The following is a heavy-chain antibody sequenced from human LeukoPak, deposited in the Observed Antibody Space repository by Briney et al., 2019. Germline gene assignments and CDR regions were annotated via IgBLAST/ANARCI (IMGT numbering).Heavy chain of an antibody. CDR1: GYSISSGYY. V-gene: IGHV4-38-2*01. Sequence: PSETLSLTCAVSGYSISSGYYWGWIRQPPGKGLEWIGRIYHSGSTYYNPSLKSRVTISVDTSKNQFSLKLSSVTAADTAVYYCARAYDSSGNDCWGQGTLVTVSS. CDR3: ARAYDSSGNDC. J-gene: IGHJ4*02. D-gene: IGHD3-22*01. CDR2: IYHSGST.